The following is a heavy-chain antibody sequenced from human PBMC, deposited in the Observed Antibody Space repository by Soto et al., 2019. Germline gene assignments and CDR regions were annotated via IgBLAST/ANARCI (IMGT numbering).Heavy chain of an antibody. D-gene: IGHD3-3*01. Sequence: GGSLSLSCAASGFTFSSYSMNWVRQAPGKGLEWVSSISSSSSYIYYADSVKGRFTISRDNAKNSLYLQMNSLRAEDTAVYYCARVSGDYDFWSGYFNWFDPWGQGTLVTVSS. CDR1: GFTFSSYS. V-gene: IGHV3-21*01. CDR3: ARVSGDYDFWSGYFNWFDP. J-gene: IGHJ5*02. CDR2: ISSSSSYI.